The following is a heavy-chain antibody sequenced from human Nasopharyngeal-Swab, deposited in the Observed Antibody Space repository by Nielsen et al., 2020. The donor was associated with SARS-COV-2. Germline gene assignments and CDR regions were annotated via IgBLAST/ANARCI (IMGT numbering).Heavy chain of an antibody. CDR3: AREAAGSGIDY. Sequence: GESPKTPCVVSGFSLRCKRMSWVRPAPGKGLGLVSVIYDGPNTLYAHSVQGRFTISRDNSRNKLYLQMSDLTAEDTAVYYCAREAAGSGIDYWGQGALVTVSS. J-gene: IGHJ4*02. V-gene: IGHV3-53*01. CDR2: IYDGPNT. D-gene: IGHD6-25*01. CDR1: GFSLRCKR.